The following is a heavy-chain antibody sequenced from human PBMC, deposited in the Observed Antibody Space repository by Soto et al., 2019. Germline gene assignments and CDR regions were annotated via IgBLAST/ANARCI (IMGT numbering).Heavy chain of an antibody. Sequence: VQLTESGPGLVRPSGTLSLTCDVSAGSITTSVLWTWVRQFPGRGLEWIGEIAPDGHTNYNPSLSGPVTMSVDLSNSQFSLNVGSVNAAETAVYFCAGGRDYHYWGQGTLVTVSS. CDR2: IAPDGHT. V-gene: IGHV4-4*02. CDR1: AGSITTSVL. CDR3: AGGRDYHY. D-gene: IGHD1-26*01. J-gene: IGHJ4*02.